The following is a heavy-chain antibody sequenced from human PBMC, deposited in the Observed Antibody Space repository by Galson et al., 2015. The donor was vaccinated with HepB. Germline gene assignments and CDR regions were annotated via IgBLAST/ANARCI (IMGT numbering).Heavy chain of an antibody. V-gene: IGHV3-23*01. CDR2: ISGSGGST. D-gene: IGHD3-22*01. CDR1: GFTFSSYA. CDR3: AKEGDYYDSSGYFPYYYGMDV. J-gene: IGHJ6*02. Sequence: SLRLSCAASGFTFSSYAMSWVRQAPGKGLEWVSAISGSGGSTYYADSVKGRFTISRDNSKNTLYLQMNSLRAEDTAVYYCAKEGDYYDSSGYFPYYYGMDVWGQGTTVTVSS.